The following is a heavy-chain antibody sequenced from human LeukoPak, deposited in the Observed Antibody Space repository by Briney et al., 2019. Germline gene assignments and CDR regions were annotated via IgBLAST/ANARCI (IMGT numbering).Heavy chain of an antibody. CDR2: INPNSGGT. V-gene: IGHV1-2*02. CDR1: GYTFTGYY. D-gene: IGHD1-20*01. J-gene: IGHJ3*02. Sequence: ASVKVSCKASGYTFTGYYMHWVRQAPGQGLEWMGWINPNSGGTNYAQKFQGRVTMTRDTSISTAYMELSRLRSDDTAVYYCARDYNWNDGDDAFDIWGQGTMVTVSS. CDR3: ARDYNWNDGDDAFDI.